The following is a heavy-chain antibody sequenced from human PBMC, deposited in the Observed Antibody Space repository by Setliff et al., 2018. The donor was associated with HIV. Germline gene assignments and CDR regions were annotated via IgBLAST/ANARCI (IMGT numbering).Heavy chain of an antibody. D-gene: IGHD2-2*01. Sequence: ASVKVSCKASGYTFTSYYMHWVRQAPGQGLEWMGWISPDSGNTVYAQKFQGRVTMTRSTSISTAYMELFSLRSDVTAVYYCASRLSIWGQGTLVTVSS. V-gene: IGHV1-8*02. J-gene: IGHJ4*02. CDR1: GYTFTSYY. CDR2: ISPDSGNT. CDR3: ASRLSI.